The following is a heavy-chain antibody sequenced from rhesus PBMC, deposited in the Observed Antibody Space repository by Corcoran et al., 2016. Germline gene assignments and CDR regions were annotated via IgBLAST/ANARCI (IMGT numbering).Heavy chain of an antibody. CDR3: ARDLLTDRNFDY. CDR2: ISGSGGST. D-gene: IGHD7-45*01. V-gene: IGHV4-173*01. J-gene: IGHJ4*01. CDR1: GGSIRSNW. Sequence: QLQLQESGPGLVKPSETLSLTCAVSGGSIRSNWWSWIRQPPGKGLEWIGRISGSGGSTSYNPSLKSRVTISTDPSKNQLSLKLISVTAADTAVYYCARDLLTDRNFDYWGQGVLVTVSS.